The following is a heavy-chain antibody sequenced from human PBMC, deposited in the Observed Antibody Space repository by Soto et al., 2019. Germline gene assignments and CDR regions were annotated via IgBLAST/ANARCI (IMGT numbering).Heavy chain of an antibody. D-gene: IGHD2-8*01. CDR1: GGSFSGYY. Sequence: PSETLSLTCAVYGGSFSGYYWSWIRQPPGKGREWIGEINHSGSTNYNPSLKSRVTISVDTSKNQFSLKLSSVTAADTAVYYCARGLDIVLMVYASNWFDPWGQGTLVTVSS. J-gene: IGHJ5*02. V-gene: IGHV4-34*01. CDR3: ARGLDIVLMVYASNWFDP. CDR2: INHSGST.